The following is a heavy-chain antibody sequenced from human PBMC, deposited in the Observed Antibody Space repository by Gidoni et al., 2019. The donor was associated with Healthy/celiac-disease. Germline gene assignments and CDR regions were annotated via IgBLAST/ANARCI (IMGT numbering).Heavy chain of an antibody. CDR2: ISYDGSNK. J-gene: IGHJ4*02. CDR3: AKDSGTAN. V-gene: IGHV3-30*18. Sequence: QAPGMGLAWVAVISYDGSNKYYADSVKCRFTISRDNSKNPLYLQMNSLRAEAAAVYYCAKDSGTANWGQGTLVTVSS.